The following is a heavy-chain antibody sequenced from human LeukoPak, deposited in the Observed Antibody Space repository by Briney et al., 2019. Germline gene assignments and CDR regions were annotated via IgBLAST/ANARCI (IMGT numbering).Heavy chain of an antibody. CDR2: ISPSGDIT. CDR3: AKRDYRITMIVVVIGAFDI. CDR1: GFTFTTHG. V-gene: IGHV3-23*01. D-gene: IGHD3-22*01. J-gene: IGHJ3*02. Sequence: GGSLRLSCAASGFTFTTHGINWVRQAPGKGLEWVSAISPSGDITYYADSVKGRFTISRDNYKNTVTLQVSSLRVEDTAVYYCAKRDYRITMIVVVIGAFDIWGQGTMVTVSS.